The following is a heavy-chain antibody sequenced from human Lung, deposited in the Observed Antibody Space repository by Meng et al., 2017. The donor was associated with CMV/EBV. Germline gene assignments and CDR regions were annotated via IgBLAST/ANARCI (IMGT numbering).Heavy chain of an antibody. V-gene: IGHV3-30-3*01. J-gene: IGHJ4*02. CDR1: GFTFSDYA. CDR2: ISNAGSIK. CDR3: ARHTIDGSTWFVGY. D-gene: IGHD6-13*01. Sequence: GGSLRLXCAASGFTFSDYAMHWVRQAPGKGLEWVTVISNAGSIKYYADSVKGRFTISRDNSRNTLYLQLNSLRAEDTAVYYCARHTIDGSTWFVGYWGQGTLVTVSS.